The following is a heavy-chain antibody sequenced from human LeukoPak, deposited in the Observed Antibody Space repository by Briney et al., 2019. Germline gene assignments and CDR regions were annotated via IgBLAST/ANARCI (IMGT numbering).Heavy chain of an antibody. J-gene: IGHJ6*03. CDR1: GFTFSSYE. V-gene: IGHV3-48*03. CDR3: AKPSGSYYGYYYYYYMDV. D-gene: IGHD1-26*01. CDR2: ISSSGSTI. Sequence: PGGSLRLSCAASGFTFSSYEMNWVRQAPGKGLEWVSYISSSGSTIYYADSVKGRFTISRDNAKNSLYLQMNSLRAEDTAVYYCAKPSGSYYGYYYYYYMDVWGKGTTVTVSS.